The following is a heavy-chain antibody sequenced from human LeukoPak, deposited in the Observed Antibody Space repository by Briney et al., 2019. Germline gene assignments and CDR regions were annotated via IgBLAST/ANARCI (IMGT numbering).Heavy chain of an antibody. CDR2: IWYDGSNR. Sequence: PGGSLRLSCAASGFTFSSFGMHWVSQAPGKGLEWVAVIWYDGSNRYYADSVKGRFTISRDNSKSTLYLQMSSLSAEDTAVYYCAREFPPVVKYRFDYWGQGTLVTVSS. V-gene: IGHV3-33*01. CDR1: GFTFSSFG. D-gene: IGHD3-22*01. J-gene: IGHJ4*02. CDR3: AREFPPVVKYRFDY.